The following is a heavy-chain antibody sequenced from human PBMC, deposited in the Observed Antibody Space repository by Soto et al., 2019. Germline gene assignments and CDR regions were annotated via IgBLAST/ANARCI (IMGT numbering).Heavy chain of an antibody. CDR3: ARDRLEVATTDSFDV. CDR1: GFPFSSYS. Sequence: QMQLVESGGGVVQPGGSLRLSCTASGFPFSSYSIHWVRQTPGRGLQWPAVIWDDGDNRFYEDSVKGRFTVSRDNSKNTVYLQMNSLRGQDTGLYYCARDRLEVATTDSFDVWGRGTKVTVSS. J-gene: IGHJ3*01. CDR2: IWDDGDNR. D-gene: IGHD5-12*01. V-gene: IGHV3-33*01.